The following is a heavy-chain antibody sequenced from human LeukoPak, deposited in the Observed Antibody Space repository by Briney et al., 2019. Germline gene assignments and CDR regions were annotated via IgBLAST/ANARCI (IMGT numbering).Heavy chain of an antibody. V-gene: IGHV4-39*07. J-gene: IGHJ5*02. CDR3: ARRGIAVAGTVRWFDP. CDR2: IYYSGST. Sequence: PSETLSLTCAVSGGSISSSSYYWGWIRQPPGKGLEWIGSIYYSGSTYYNPSLKSRVTISVDTSKNQFSLKLSSVTAADTAVYYCARRGIAVAGTVRWFDPWGQGTLVTVSS. CDR1: GGSISSSSYY. D-gene: IGHD6-19*01.